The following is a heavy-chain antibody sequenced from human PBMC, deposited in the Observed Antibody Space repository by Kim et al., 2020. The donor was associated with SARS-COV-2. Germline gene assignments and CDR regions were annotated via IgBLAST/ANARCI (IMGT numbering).Heavy chain of an antibody. CDR2: ISAYNGNT. CDR1: GYTFTSYG. CDR3: AREGYYGSGSYSVYYYYGMDV. J-gene: IGHJ6*02. V-gene: IGHV1-18*04. D-gene: IGHD3-10*01. Sequence: ASVKVSCKASGYTFTSYGISWVRQAPGQGLEWMGWISAYNGNTNYAQKLQGRVTMTTDTSTSTAYMELRSLRSDDTAVYYCAREGYYGSGSYSVYYYYGMDVWGQGTTVTVSS.